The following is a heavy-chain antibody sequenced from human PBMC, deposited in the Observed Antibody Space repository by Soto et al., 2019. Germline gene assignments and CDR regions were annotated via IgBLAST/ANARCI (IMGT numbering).Heavy chain of an antibody. CDR1: GFTFSSYA. V-gene: IGHV3-23*01. J-gene: IGHJ4*02. D-gene: IGHD3-22*01. CDR2: ISGSGGST. CDR3: AKALTMIVVVMGGY. Sequence: EAQLLESGGGLVQPGGSLRLSCAASGFTFSSYAMSWVRQAPGKGLEWVSAISGSGGSTYYADSVKGRFTISRDNSKNTLYLQMNSLRAEDTAVYYCAKALTMIVVVMGGYWGQGTLVTVSS.